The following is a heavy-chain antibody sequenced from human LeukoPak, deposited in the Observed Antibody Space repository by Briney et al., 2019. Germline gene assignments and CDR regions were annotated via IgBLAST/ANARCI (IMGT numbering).Heavy chain of an antibody. Sequence: SETLSLTCTVSGGSISSYYWSWIRQPPGKGLEWIGYIYYSGSTNYNPSLKSRVTISVDTSKNQFSLKLSSVTAADTAVYYCARPYCSGGSCPLSPWGQGTLVTVSS. D-gene: IGHD2-15*01. J-gene: IGHJ5*02. CDR2: IYYSGST. V-gene: IGHV4-59*01. CDR1: GGSISSYY. CDR3: ARPYCSGGSCPLSP.